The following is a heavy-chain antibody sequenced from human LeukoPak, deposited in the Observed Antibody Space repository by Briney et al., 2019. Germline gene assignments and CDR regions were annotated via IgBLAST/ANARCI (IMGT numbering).Heavy chain of an antibody. CDR2: IYYSGST. CDR3: ARHPSGRMWLQQGGWFDP. V-gene: IGHV4-39*01. D-gene: IGHD5-24*01. Sequence: PSETLSLTCSVSGGSISSSSYYWGWIRQPPGKGLEWIGNIYYSGSTYYIPSLKSRVTISVDTSKNQFSLKLTSVTAADTAVYYCARHPSGRMWLQQGGWFDPWGQGTLVTVSS. CDR1: GGSISSSSYY. J-gene: IGHJ5*02.